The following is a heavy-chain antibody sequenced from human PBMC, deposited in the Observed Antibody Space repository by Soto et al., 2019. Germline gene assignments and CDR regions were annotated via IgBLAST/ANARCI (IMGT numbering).Heavy chain of an antibody. Sequence: QVQLVQSGAEVKKPGSSVKVSCKASGGTFSSYAISWVRQAPGQGLEWMGGIIPIFGTANYAQKFQGRVTITADESTSTAYMELSSLRSEDTAVYYCAREGNVGFGELIRWFDPWGQGTLVTVSS. CDR2: IIPIFGTA. CDR1: GGTFSSYA. D-gene: IGHD3-10*01. CDR3: AREGNVGFGELIRWFDP. J-gene: IGHJ5*02. V-gene: IGHV1-69*12.